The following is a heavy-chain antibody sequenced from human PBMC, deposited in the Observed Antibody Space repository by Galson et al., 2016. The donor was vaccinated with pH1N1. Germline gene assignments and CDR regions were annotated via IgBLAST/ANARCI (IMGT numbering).Heavy chain of an antibody. D-gene: IGHD3-22*01. Sequence: SVKVSCKASGGTFNSNGISWLRQAPGQGLEWMGRIIPILGSTNYAQKFQGKITITADESTSTAYMELNSLRSEDTALYYCAREDYYDFDLSDWYFDLWGRGTLVTVSS. V-gene: IGHV1-69*13. CDR2: IIPILGST. J-gene: IGHJ2*01. CDR1: GGTFNSNG. CDR3: AREDYYDFDLSDWYFDL.